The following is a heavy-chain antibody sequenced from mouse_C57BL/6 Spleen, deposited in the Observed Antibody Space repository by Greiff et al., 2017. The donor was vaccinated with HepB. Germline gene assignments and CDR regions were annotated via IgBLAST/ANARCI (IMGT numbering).Heavy chain of an antibody. CDR2: INPSNGGT. D-gene: IGHD4-1*01. V-gene: IGHV1-53*01. Sequence: VQLQQPGPELVMPGASVKLSCKASGYTFTSYWMHWVKQRPGQGLEWIGNINPSNGGTNYNEKFKSKATLTVDRSSSTAYMQLSSLTSVDSAVFLCAGEGLGRDWYFDGWGTGTTVSVSS. CDR3: AGEGLGRDWYFDG. CDR1: GYTFTSYW. J-gene: IGHJ1*03.